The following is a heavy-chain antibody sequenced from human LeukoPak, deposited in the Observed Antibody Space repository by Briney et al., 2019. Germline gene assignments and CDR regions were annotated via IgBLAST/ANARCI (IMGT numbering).Heavy chain of an antibody. Sequence: PSETLSLTCTVSGGSISSYYWSWIRQPPGKGLEWIGYIYYSGSTNYNPSLKSRVTISVDTSKNQFPLKLSSVTAADTAVYYCARESWLHSFFDYWGQGTLVTVSS. CDR2: IYYSGST. V-gene: IGHV4-59*01. D-gene: IGHD5-24*01. CDR1: GGSISSYY. CDR3: ARESWLHSFFDY. J-gene: IGHJ4*02.